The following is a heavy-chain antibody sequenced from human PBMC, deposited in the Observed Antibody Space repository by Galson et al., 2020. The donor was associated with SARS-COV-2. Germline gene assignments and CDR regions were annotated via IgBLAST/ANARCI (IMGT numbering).Heavy chain of an antibody. CDR2: INHSGST. D-gene: IGHD5-18*01. CDR1: GGSFSGYY. J-gene: IGHJ6*02. Sequence: SETLSLTCAVYGGSFSGYYWSWIRQPPGKGLEWIGEINHSGSTNYNPSLKSRVTISVDTSKNQFSLKLSSVTAADTAVYYCARGPRGYSYGPWGYYYGMDVWGQGTTVTVSS. CDR3: ARGPRGYSYGPWGYYYGMDV. V-gene: IGHV4-34*01.